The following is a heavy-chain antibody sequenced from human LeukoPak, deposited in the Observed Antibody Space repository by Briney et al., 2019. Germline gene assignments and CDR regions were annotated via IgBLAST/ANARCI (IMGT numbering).Heavy chain of an antibody. D-gene: IGHD5-18*01. V-gene: IGHV1-8*03. CDR1: GYTFTSYD. Sequence: GASVKVSCKASGYTFTSYDIDWVRQATGQGLEWMGWMKPNSGNTGYAQKFQGRGTITRTTSISTAYMELSSLRSEDTAVYYCARGAIWSTGSSDYWGQGTLVTVSS. J-gene: IGHJ4*02. CDR2: MKPNSGNT. CDR3: ARGAIWSTGSSDY.